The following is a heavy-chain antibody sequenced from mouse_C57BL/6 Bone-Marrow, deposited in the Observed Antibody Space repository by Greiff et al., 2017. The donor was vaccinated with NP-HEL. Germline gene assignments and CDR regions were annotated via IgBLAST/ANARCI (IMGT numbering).Heavy chain of an antibody. D-gene: IGHD2-5*01. Sequence: DVKLQESGAELVRPGASVKLSCTASGFNIKDDYMHWVKQRPEQGLEWIGWIDPENGDTEYASKFQGKATITADTSSNTAYLQLSSLTSEDTAVYYCTKSNYWYFDVWGTGTTVTVSS. V-gene: IGHV14-4*01. CDR3: TKSNYWYFDV. J-gene: IGHJ1*03. CDR1: GFNIKDDY. CDR2: IDPENGDT.